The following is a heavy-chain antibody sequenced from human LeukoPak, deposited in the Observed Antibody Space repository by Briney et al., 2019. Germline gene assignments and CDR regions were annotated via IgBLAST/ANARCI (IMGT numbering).Heavy chain of an antibody. V-gene: IGHV3-11*04. D-gene: IGHD3-22*01. CDR3: ARDRTYYYDSSGLAPSGMDV. CDR1: GFTFSDYY. CDR2: SSTSGSTE. J-gene: IGHJ6*02. Sequence: GGSLRLSCAASGFTFSDYYMSWVRQAPGKGLEWISYSSTSGSTEHYADSVKGRFTISRDNAKNSLYLQMNSPRAEDTAVYYCARDRTYYYDSSGLAPSGMDVWGQGTTVTVSS.